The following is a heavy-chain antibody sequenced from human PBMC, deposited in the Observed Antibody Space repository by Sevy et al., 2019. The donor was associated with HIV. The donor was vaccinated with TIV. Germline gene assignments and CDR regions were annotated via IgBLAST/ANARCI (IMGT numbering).Heavy chain of an antibody. D-gene: IGHD2-15*01. J-gene: IGHJ4*02. CDR3: AKDNGGGGYGGCYS. CDR2: ISGSAGST. CDR1: GFTFSRYA. V-gene: IGHV3-23*01. Sequence: GGSLRLSCAASGFTFSRYAMNWVRQAPGKGLEWVSAISGSAGSTYYANSVKGLFTSSSDNPKKTLYLQMKSLRAEDTAVYYCAKDNGGGGYGGCYSWGQRTLVTVSS.